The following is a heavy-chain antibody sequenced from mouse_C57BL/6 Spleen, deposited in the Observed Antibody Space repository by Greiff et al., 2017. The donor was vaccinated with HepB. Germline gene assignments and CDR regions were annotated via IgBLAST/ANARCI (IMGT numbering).Heavy chain of an antibody. J-gene: IGHJ3*01. V-gene: IGHV1-69*01. D-gene: IGHD2-5*01. CDR2: IDPSDSYT. CDR1: GYTFTSYW. Sequence: VQLQQSGAELVMPGASVKLSCKASGYTFTSYWMHWVKQRPGQGLEWIGEIDPSDSYTNYNQKFKGKSTLTVDKSSSTAYMQLSSLTSEDSAVYYCARGGVSYSNYVAWFAYWGQGTLVTVSA. CDR3: ARGGVSYSNYVAWFAY.